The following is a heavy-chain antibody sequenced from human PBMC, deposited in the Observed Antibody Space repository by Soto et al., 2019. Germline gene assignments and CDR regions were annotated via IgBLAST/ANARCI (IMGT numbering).Heavy chain of an antibody. Sequence: QVQLVQSGAEVKKPGASVKLSCKASGHTFTSYGISWVRQAPGQGLEWMGWVSTYNHHTNYAQKLQGRVTMTTDTSTSTGYMALRSLRSDDTAVYYCARDPPSGGSCYRYWGQGTLVTVSS. CDR3: ARDPPSGGSCYRY. CDR1: GHTFTSYG. J-gene: IGHJ4*02. V-gene: IGHV1-18*01. CDR2: VSTYNHHT. D-gene: IGHD2-15*01.